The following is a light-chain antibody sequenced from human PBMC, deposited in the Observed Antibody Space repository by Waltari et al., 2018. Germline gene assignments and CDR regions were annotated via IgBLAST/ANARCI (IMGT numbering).Light chain of an antibody. V-gene: IGKV1-13*02. CDR1: QAISRS. CDR3: QHFYSYPSG. Sequence: AIQLTQSPSSLSASVGDRVTMTCRASQAISRSVAWFQQKPGKVPKLLIFEASDLEDGVPSRISGSGGGTRFTLTISSLQPEDFATYYCQHFYSYPSGFGQGTRLEIK. J-gene: IGKJ5*01. CDR2: EAS.